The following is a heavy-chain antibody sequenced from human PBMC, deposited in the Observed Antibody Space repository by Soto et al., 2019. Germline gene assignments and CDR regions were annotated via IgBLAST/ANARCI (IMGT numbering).Heavy chain of an antibody. CDR3: ARPHPPPFGVVNPRSYYYYYYGMDV. V-gene: IGHV1-69*13. Sequence: SVKVSCKASGGTFSSYAISWVRQAPGQGLEWMGGIIPIFGTANYAQKFQGRVTITADESTSTAYMELSSLRSEDTAVYYCARPHPPPFGVVNPRSYYYYYYGMDVWGQGTTVTV. J-gene: IGHJ6*02. D-gene: IGHD3-3*01. CDR1: GGTFSSYA. CDR2: IIPIFGTA.